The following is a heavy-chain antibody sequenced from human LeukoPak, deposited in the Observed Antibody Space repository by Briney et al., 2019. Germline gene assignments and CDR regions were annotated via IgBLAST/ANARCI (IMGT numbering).Heavy chain of an antibody. CDR2: ISTSGST. Sequence: SETLSLTCTVSGGSISSCYWSWIRQPAGKGLEWIGRISTSGSTNYNPSLKSRVTMSVDTSNNQFSLKLSSVTAADTAVYYCARVSHYYDSSGYYYVRAFDIWGQGTMVTVSS. D-gene: IGHD3-22*01. CDR3: ARVSHYYDSSGYYYVRAFDI. V-gene: IGHV4-4*07. CDR1: GGSISSCY. J-gene: IGHJ3*02.